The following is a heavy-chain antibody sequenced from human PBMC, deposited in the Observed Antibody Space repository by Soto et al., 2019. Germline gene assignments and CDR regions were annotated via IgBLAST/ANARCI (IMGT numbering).Heavy chain of an antibody. V-gene: IGHV3-30*18. Sequence: QVQLVESGGGVVQPGRSLRLSCAASGFTFSSYGMHWVRQAPGKGLEWVAVISNDGNNRHYVDSVKGRFTISRDNDKNTMYLQMNSLRAEDTAVYYCAKDLVSYYNLPECWGQGTLVTVSS. CDR2: ISNDGNNR. D-gene: IGHD3-10*01. CDR3: AKDLVSYYNLPEC. J-gene: IGHJ4*02. CDR1: GFTFSSYG.